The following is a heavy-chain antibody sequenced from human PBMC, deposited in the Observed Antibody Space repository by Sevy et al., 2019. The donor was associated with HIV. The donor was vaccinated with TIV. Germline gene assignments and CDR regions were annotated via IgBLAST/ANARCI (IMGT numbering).Heavy chain of an antibody. D-gene: IGHD3-22*01. CDR1: GFSFSDYS. CDR2: ISSTSNYI. CDR3: AGSYYDTRDSRLA. J-gene: IGHJ5*02. V-gene: IGHV3-21*01. Sequence: GGSLRLSCAASGFSFSDYSMNWVRQAPGKGLEWVSSISSTSNYIFYADSVRGRFTISRDNAKNSLYLQMNSLRAEDTAVYYCAGSYYDTRDSRLAWGQGTLVTVSS.